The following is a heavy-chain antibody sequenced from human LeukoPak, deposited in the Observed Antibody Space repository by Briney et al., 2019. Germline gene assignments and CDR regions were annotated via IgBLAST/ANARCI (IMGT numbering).Heavy chain of an antibody. J-gene: IGHJ4*02. V-gene: IGHV3-21*04. CDR2: ITSGSSYI. Sequence: GRSLRPSCAASGFTFSDYNIHWVSQPPGKGLEWVSYITSGSSYIYYADSVKGRFTISRDNSKNTLYLQMNNLRAEDTAVYYCAPRVVGSAPFDYWGQGTLVTVSS. D-gene: IGHD2-15*01. CDR1: GFTFSDYN. CDR3: APRVVGSAPFDY.